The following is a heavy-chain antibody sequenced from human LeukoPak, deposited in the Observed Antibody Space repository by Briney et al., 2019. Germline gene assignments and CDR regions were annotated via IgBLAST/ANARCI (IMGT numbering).Heavy chain of an antibody. D-gene: IGHD5-18*01. V-gene: IGHV1-2*06. CDR1: GYTFTGYY. CDR2: INPNSGGT. Sequence: ASVKVSCKASGYTFTGYYMHWVRQAPGQGLEWMGRINPNSGGTNYAQKFQGRVTMTRDTSISTAYMELSRLRSDDTAVYYCARAAGPYSYGYYFDYWGQGTLVTVSS. CDR3: ARAAGPYSYGYYFDY. J-gene: IGHJ4*02.